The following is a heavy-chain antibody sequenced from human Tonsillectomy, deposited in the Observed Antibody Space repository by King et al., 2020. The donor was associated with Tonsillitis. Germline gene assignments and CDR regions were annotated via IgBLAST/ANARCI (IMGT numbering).Heavy chain of an antibody. D-gene: IGHD3-10*01. CDR2: IIPIFGSA. Sequence: VQLVESGAEVKKPGSSVKVSCKASGGTFNNYPINWVRQAPGQGLEYMGRIIPIFGSATYAQKFQGRVTITADESTTTAYMELSSLRSDDTALYYCATVVGYGSERAWGFWGQGTLVTVSA. CDR1: GGTFNNYP. J-gene: IGHJ4*02. V-gene: IGHV1-69*01. CDR3: ATVVGYGSERAWGF.